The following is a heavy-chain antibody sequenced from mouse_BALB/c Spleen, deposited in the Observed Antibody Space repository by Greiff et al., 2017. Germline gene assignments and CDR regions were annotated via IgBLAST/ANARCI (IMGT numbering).Heavy chain of an antibody. Sequence: LVKTGASVKISCKASGYSFTGYYMHWVKQSHGKSLEWIGYISCYNGATSYNQKFKGKATFTVDTSSSTAYMQFNSLTSEDSAVYYCAREGDYCGNYYAMDYWGQGTSVTVSS. CDR3: AREGDYCGNYYAMDY. V-gene: IGHV1S34*01. CDR1: GYSFTGYY. J-gene: IGHJ4*01. D-gene: IGHD1-1*01. CDR2: ISCYNGAT.